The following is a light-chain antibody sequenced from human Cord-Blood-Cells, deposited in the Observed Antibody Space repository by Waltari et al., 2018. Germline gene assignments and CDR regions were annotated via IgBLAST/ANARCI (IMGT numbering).Light chain of an antibody. CDR2: KDS. CDR1: ALPKQY. CDR3: QSADSSGTWV. V-gene: IGLV3-25*03. Sequence: SYELTQPPSVSVSPGQTARITCPGDALPKQYAAWYQQKPGQAPVLVIYKDSERHSGSPERFSGSSSGTTVTLTISGVQAEDEADYYCQSADSSGTWVFGGGTKLTVL. J-gene: IGLJ3*02.